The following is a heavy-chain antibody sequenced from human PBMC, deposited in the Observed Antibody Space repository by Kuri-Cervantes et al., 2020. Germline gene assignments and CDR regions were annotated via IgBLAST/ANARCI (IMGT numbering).Heavy chain of an antibody. D-gene: IGHD3-9*01. J-gene: IGHJ5*02. CDR2: IGTAGDT. Sequence: GESLKISCAASGFTFSSYDMHWVRQATGKGLEWVSAIGTAGDTYYPGSVKGRFTISRDNSKNTLYLQMNSLRAEDMAVYYCARDGTDYDILTGHLGMNWFDPWGQGTLVTVSS. CDR1: GFTFSSYD. CDR3: ARDGTDYDILTGHLGMNWFDP. V-gene: IGHV3-13*01.